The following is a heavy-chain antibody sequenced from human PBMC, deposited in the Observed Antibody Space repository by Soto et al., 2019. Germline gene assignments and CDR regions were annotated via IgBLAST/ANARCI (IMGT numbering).Heavy chain of an antibody. J-gene: IGHJ6*04. D-gene: IGHD6-6*01. CDR3: ARDTSSSYYGMDV. CDR2: MSYSGST. V-gene: IGHV4-59*01. CDR1: GGSISSYF. Sequence: QVQLQESGPGLVKPSETLSLTCTVSGGSISSYFWSWIRQPPGKGLEWIGYMSYSGSTDYNPSLTRLVTTPEDTSKNQCSLQLSSVTAADTAIYYCARDTSSSYYGMDVWGKGTTVNVSS.